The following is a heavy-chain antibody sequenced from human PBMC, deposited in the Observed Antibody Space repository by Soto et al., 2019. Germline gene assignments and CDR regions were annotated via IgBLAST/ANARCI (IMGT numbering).Heavy chain of an antibody. J-gene: IGHJ3*02. D-gene: IGHD2-15*01. CDR1: GGCFSGYY. CDR3: ASGRFLWVVVVAPTSDAFDI. Sequence: PSETLSLTCAGDGGCFSGYYWSWIRQPPGKGLEWIGEINPCGTTNYPPSLKSRVLISVDASKNHFFLKLCSVTAAVSAVYYCASGRFLWVVVVAPTSDAFDIWGQGTMVTVSS. V-gene: IGHV4-34*01. CDR2: INPCGTT.